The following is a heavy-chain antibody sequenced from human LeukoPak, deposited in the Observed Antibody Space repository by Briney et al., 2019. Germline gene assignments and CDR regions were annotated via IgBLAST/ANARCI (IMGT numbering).Heavy chain of an antibody. CDR3: AMDRGY. V-gene: IGHV3-23*01. Sequence: PGGSLRLSCVASGFNFSVYPMTWVRQAPGKGLEWVSALSVSGDNAHYADSVKGRFTISRDNSKNTLYLDMNSLRAEDTAIYYCAMDRGYWGQGTLVTVSS. J-gene: IGHJ4*02. CDR1: GFNFSVYP. D-gene: IGHD2-15*01. CDR2: LSVSGDNA.